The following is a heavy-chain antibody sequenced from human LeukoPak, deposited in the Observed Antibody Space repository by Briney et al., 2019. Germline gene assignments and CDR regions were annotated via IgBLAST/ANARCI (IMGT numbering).Heavy chain of an antibody. V-gene: IGHV4-30-2*01. Sequence: SETLSLTCAVSGGSISSGGYSWSWIRQPPGKGLEWIGYIYHSGSTYYNPSLKSRVTISVDRSKNQFSLKLSSVTAADTAVYYCARYCSSTSCSEGFDYWGQGTLVTVSS. J-gene: IGHJ4*02. CDR2: IYHSGST. CDR1: GGSISSGGYS. CDR3: ARYCSSTSCSEGFDY. D-gene: IGHD2-2*01.